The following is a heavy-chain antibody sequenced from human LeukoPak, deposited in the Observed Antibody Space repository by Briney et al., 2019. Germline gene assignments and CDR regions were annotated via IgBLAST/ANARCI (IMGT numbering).Heavy chain of an antibody. V-gene: IGHV3-48*03. J-gene: IGHJ4*02. CDR1: GFSISSYE. Sequence: GGSLRLSCAASGFSISSYEMNWVRQAPGKGLEWVSYISSTGRTIYYADSVKGRFTISRDNAKNSLYLQMNSLRAEDTAVYYCARRPSIAAAGRVFDYWGQGTLVTVSS. CDR3: ARRPSIAAAGRVFDY. CDR2: ISSTGRTI. D-gene: IGHD6-13*01.